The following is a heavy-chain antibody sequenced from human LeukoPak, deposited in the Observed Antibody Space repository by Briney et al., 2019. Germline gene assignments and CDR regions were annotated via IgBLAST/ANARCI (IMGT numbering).Heavy chain of an antibody. CDR2: IYHTWTT. V-gene: IGHV4-31*03. CDR1: GDFISSGGYY. J-gene: IGHJ4*02. Sequence: SGTLPLTCTVSGDFISSGGYYWSWIRQHPGKGLEWIGYIYHTWTTYYNPSLKSRVSLSVDTSKNQFPLKLSSVTAADTAVYYCARASTYFDNWGQGTLVAVSS. CDR3: ARASTYFDN.